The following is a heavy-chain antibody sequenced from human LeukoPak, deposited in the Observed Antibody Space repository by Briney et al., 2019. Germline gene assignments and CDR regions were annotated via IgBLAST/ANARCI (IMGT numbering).Heavy chain of an antibody. CDR3: ARANSYDDNGYSPELRY. CDR2: FDPEDGET. CDR1: GSSLTKLC. Sequence: ASVKVSCKASGSSLTKLCMHWVRQAPGKRLEWMGNFDPEDGETIYAQKFQGRATMTEDTSTDTAYMELNRLTSDDTAVYYCARANSYDDNGYSPELRYWGQGTLVTVSS. D-gene: IGHD3-22*01. V-gene: IGHV1-24*01. J-gene: IGHJ4*02.